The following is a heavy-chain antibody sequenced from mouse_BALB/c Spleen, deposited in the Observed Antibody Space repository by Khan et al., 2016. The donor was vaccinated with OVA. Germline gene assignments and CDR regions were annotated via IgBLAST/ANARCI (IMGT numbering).Heavy chain of an antibody. D-gene: IGHD1-1*01. CDR1: GYTFIRNY. J-gene: IGHJ1*01. CDR2: IYPGDGRT. CDR3: AISYYGSYWYFDV. V-gene: IGHV1S50*01. Sequence: QVQLQQSGPEVVKPGASVKMSCKTSGYTFIRNYVHWVKQRPGQGLDWIGWIYPGDGRTKYNEKFKGKTTLTADNSSSIAYMLLCSLTSEDSSIYFCAISYYGSYWYFDVWGAGTTVTVSS.